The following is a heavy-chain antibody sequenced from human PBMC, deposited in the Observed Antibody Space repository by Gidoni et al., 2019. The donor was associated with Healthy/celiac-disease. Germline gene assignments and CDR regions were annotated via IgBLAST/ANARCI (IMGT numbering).Heavy chain of an antibody. CDR1: GYTFTGYY. D-gene: IGHD3-10*01. J-gene: IGHJ4*02. Sequence: QVQLVQSGAEVKKPGASVKVSCKASGYTFTGYYMHWVRQAPGQGLEWMGWINPNSCGTNYAQKFQGRVTMTRDTSISTAYMELSRLRSDDTAVYYCASPQGPSGGPDYWGQGTLVTVAS. CDR2: INPNSCGT. V-gene: IGHV1-2*02. CDR3: ASPQGPSGGPDY.